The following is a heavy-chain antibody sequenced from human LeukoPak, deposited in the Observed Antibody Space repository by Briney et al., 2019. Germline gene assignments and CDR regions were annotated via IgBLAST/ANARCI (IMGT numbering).Heavy chain of an antibody. V-gene: IGHV3-66*01. CDR3: ARGVRPYTYGSGSKYYFDY. CDR2: IYSGGST. CDR1: GFTVSSNY. D-gene: IGHD3-10*01. Sequence: GGSLRLSCAASGFTVSSNYMSWVRQAPGKGLEWVSVIYSGGSTYYADSVKGRFTISRDNSKNTLYLQMNSLRAEDTAVYYCARGVRPYTYGSGSKYYFDYWGQGTLVTVSS. J-gene: IGHJ4*02.